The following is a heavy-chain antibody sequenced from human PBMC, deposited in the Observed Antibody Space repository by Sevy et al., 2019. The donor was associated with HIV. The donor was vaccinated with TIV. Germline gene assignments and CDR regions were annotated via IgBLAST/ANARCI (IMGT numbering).Heavy chain of an antibody. D-gene: IGHD2-8*01. Sequence: GGSLRLSCAASGFTPSTYGMHWVRQAPGKGLEWVAVIGYDGSNKYYEDSVKGRFTISRDNSKNTLFLQMDSLRAEDTAVYYCARDPRMYGDYLLAYFDSWGQGTLVTVSS. J-gene: IGHJ4*02. CDR3: ARDPRMYGDYLLAYFDS. V-gene: IGHV3-33*01. CDR2: IGYDGSNK. CDR1: GFTPSTYG.